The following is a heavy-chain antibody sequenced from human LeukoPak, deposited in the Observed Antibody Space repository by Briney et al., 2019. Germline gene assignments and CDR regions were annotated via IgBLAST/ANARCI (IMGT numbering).Heavy chain of an antibody. CDR1: GGSISSSSYY. CDR2: IYYSGST. J-gene: IGHJ4*02. V-gene: IGHV4-39*01. CDR3: ARINTPKYSSSWSLDY. Sequence: SETLSLTCTVSGGSISSSSYYWGWIRQPPGKGLEWIGSIYYSGSTYYNPSLKSRVTISVDTSKNQFSLKLSSVTAADTAVYYCARINTPKYSSSWSLDYWGQGTLVTVSS. D-gene: IGHD6-13*01.